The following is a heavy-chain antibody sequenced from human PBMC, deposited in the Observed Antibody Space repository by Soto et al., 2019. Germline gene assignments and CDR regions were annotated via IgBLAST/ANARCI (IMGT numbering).Heavy chain of an antibody. V-gene: IGHV3-74*01. CDR1: GFTFSSYW. CDR3: ARVPQLLRSPNHYYYYGMDV. Sequence: GGSLRLSCAASGFTFSSYWMHWVRQAPGKGLVWVSRINSDGSSTSYADSVKGRFTISRDNAKNTLYLQMNSLGAEDTAVYYCARVPQLLRSPNHYYYYGMDVWGQGTTVTVSS. D-gene: IGHD3-10*01. CDR2: INSDGSST. J-gene: IGHJ6*02.